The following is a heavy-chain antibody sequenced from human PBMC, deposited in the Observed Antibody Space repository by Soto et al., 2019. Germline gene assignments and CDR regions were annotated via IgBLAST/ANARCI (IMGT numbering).Heavy chain of an antibody. CDR3: ARGGGYSYDAFDY. CDR2: IIPILGIA. V-gene: IGHV1-69*04. CDR1: GYTFTGYY. J-gene: IGHJ4*02. D-gene: IGHD5-18*01. Sequence: ASVKVSCKASGYTFTGYYMHWVRQAPGQGLEWMGRIIPILGIANYAQKFQGRVTITADKSTSTAYMELSSLRSEDTAVYYCARGGGYSYDAFDYWGQGTLVTVSS.